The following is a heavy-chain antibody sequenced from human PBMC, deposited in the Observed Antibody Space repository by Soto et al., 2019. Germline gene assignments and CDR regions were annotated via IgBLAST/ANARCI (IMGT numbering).Heavy chain of an antibody. D-gene: IGHD6-13*01. CDR1: GFTFISYG. CDR3: AKGRSSWYGDY. J-gene: IGHJ4*02. V-gene: IGHV3-30*18. CDR2: ISYDGSNK. Sequence: LRLSCAASGFTFISYGMHWVRQAPGKGLEWVAVISYDGSNKYYADSVKGRFTISRDNSKNTLYLQMNSLRAEDTAVYYCAKGRSSWYGDYWGQGTLVTVSS.